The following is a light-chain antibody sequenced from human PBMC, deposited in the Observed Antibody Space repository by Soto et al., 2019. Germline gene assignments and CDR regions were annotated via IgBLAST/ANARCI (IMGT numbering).Light chain of an antibody. J-gene: IGKJ1*01. V-gene: IGKV3-15*01. CDR1: QSVSSK. CDR2: GAS. Sequence: EIVMTQSPGALSVSLGERATLSCRASQSVSSKLAWYQQKPGQAPRLLIHGASTRATGVPARFSGSGSGTEFTLTISSLQSGDFAVYYCQQYNKWPRTFGQGTKVDIK. CDR3: QQYNKWPRT.